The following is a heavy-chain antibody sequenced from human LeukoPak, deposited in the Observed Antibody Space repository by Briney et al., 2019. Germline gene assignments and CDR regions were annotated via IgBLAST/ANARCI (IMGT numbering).Heavy chain of an antibody. CDR3: ARSRKLGRYFDY. J-gene: IGHJ4*02. D-gene: IGHD7-27*01. CDR2: TYYRSKWYN. CDR1: GDSFSSNSAA. Sequence: SQTLSLTCAIPGDSFSSNSAAWNWIRQSPSRGLEWLGSTYYRSKWYNDYAVSVKSRITINPDTSKNQFSLQLNSVTPEDTAVYYCARSRKLGRYFDYWGQGTLVTVSS. V-gene: IGHV6-1*01.